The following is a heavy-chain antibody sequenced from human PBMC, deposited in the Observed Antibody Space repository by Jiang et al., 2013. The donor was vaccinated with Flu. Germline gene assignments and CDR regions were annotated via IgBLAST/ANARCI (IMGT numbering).Heavy chain of an antibody. CDR3: ARDGSHYDSSGLDAFDT. D-gene: IGHD3-22*01. Sequence: GPGLVKPSQTLSLTCTVSGGSISNGVHYWSWIRQHPGKGLDWIGYIYYSGSTYYNPSLKSRVTISLDTSKNQFSLKLTSMTAADTAVYYCARDGSHYDSSGLDAFDTWGQG. CDR2: IYYSGST. CDR1: GGSISNGVHY. J-gene: IGHJ3*02. V-gene: IGHV4-31*03.